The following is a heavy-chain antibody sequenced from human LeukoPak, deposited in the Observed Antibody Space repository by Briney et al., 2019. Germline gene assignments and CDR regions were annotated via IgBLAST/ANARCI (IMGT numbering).Heavy chain of an antibody. CDR1: GGSFSGYY. D-gene: IGHD3-10*01. Sequence: SETLSLTCAVYGGSFSGYYWSWIRQPPGKGLEWIGEINHSGSTNYNPSLKSRVTISVDTSKNQFSLKLSSVTAADTAVYYCARRRNNWYYGSGSYYLDYWGQGTLVTVAS. CDR2: INHSGST. J-gene: IGHJ4*02. CDR3: ARRRNNWYYGSGSYYLDY. V-gene: IGHV4-34*01.